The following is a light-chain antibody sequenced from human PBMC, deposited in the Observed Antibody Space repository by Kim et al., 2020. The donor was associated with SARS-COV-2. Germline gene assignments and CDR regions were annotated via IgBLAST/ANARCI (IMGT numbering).Light chain of an antibody. J-gene: IGKJ4*01. CDR3: QQRSSWPLT. CDR1: QSVSTY. CDR2: DAS. V-gene: IGKV3-11*01. Sequence: LSPGERATLSCRASQSVSTYLAWYQQRSGQAPTVLIYDASNRATGIPARFSGSGSGTDFTLTISSLQPEDFAVYYCQQRSSWPLTFGGGTKVDIK.